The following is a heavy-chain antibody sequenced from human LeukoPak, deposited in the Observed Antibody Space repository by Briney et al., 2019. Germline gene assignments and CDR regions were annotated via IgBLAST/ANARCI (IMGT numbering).Heavy chain of an antibody. Sequence: QTGGSLRLSCAASGFTFSSYEMNRVRQAPGKGLEWVSYISSSGSTIYYADSVKGRFTISRDNAKNSLYLQMNSLRAEDTAVYYCAELGITMIGGVWGKGTTVTISS. V-gene: IGHV3-48*03. CDR3: AELGITMIGGV. CDR2: ISSSGSTI. D-gene: IGHD3-10*02. CDR1: GFTFSSYE. J-gene: IGHJ6*04.